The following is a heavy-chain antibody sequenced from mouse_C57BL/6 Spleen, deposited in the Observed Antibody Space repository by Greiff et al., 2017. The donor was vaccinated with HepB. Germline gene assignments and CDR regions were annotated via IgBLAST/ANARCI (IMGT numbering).Heavy chain of an antibody. D-gene: IGHD1-1*01. CDR3: ATTVVASYYFDY. CDR2: IDPNSGGT. CDR1: GYTFTSYW. V-gene: IGHV1-72*01. J-gene: IGHJ2*01. Sequence: QVQLQQPGAELVKPGASVKLSCKASGYTFTSYWMHWVKQRPGRGLEWIGRIDPNSGGTKYNEKFKSKATLTVDKPSSTAYMPLSSLTSEDSAVYYCATTVVASYYFDYWGQGTTLTVSS.